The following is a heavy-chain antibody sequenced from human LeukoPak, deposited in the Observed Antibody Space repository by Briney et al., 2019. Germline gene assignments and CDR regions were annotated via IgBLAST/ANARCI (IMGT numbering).Heavy chain of an antibody. CDR1: GFTFSTYR. V-gene: IGHV3-21*01. Sequence: GWSLRLSCVGTGFTFSTYRMNWVRQAPGKGLEWVSSISSSSSYIYYADSVKGQITISRDNAKNSLYLQMNSLRVEDTAVYYCARDKDVYFDYWGQGTLVTVSS. J-gene: IGHJ4*02. CDR2: ISSSSSYI. CDR3: ARDKDVYFDY.